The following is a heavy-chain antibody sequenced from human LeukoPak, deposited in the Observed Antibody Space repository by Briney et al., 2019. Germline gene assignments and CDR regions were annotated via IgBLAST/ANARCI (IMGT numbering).Heavy chain of an antibody. Sequence: SETLSLTCTVSGGSTSSGDYYWSWSRQPPGKGLEWTGYIYYSGSTYYNPSLKSRVTISVDTSKNQFSLKLSSVTAADTAVYYCARDSGSGLDYWGQGTLVTVSS. CDR2: IYYSGST. V-gene: IGHV4-30-4*08. D-gene: IGHD2-15*01. CDR3: ARDSGSGLDY. J-gene: IGHJ4*02. CDR1: GGSTSSGDYY.